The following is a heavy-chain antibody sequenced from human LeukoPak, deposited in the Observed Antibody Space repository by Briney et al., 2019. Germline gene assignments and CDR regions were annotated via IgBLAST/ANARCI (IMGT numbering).Heavy chain of an antibody. D-gene: IGHD3-3*01. J-gene: IGHJ4*02. CDR1: GGSISSYY. Sequence: SETLSLTCTVSGGSISSYYWSWIRQPPGKGLEWIGYIYYSRSTNYNPSLKSRVTISVDTSKNQFSLKLSSVTAADTAVYYCARVKYDFWSGYWAYFDYWGQGTLVTVSS. CDR3: ARVKYDFWSGYWAYFDY. V-gene: IGHV4-59*01. CDR2: IYYSRST.